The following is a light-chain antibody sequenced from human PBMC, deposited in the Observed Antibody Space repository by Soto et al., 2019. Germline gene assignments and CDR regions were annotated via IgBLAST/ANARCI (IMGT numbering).Light chain of an antibody. V-gene: IGLV2-23*01. CDR3: CSYIIYGSWV. CDR1: NI. CDR2: EAN. J-gene: IGLJ3*02. Sequence: QSALTQPASVSGSPGQSITISCTGTNIVSWYQQHPGKAPKLMIFEANKRPSGISNRFSASKSGNTASLTISGVQPEDEADYYCCSYIIYGSWVFGGGTKLTVL.